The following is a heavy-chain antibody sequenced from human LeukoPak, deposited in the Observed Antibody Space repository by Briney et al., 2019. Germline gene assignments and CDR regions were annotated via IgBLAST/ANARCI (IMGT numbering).Heavy chain of an antibody. V-gene: IGHV4-34*01. J-gene: IGHJ2*01. CDR2: INHSGST. CDR1: GGSFSGYY. Sequence: SETLSLTCAVYGGSFSGYYWSWIRQPPGKGLEWIGEINHSGSTNYNPSLKSRVTISVDTSKNQFSLKLSSVTAADTAVYYCARPSYDILTGPSWYFDLWGRGTLVTVSS. D-gene: IGHD3-9*01. CDR3: ARPSYDILTGPSWYFDL.